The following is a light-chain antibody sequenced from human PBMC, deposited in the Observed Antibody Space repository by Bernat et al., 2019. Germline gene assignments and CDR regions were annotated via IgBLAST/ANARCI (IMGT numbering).Light chain of an antibody. Sequence: DIQMTQSPSTLSASVGDTVTITCRASHNIDTWLAWYQQKPGKAPKLLIQEVSTLQPGVPSRFSGSGSETEFTLTISSLQPGDSAAYYCQHYHIYPPSFGQGTKLEIK. CDR1: HNIDTW. J-gene: IGKJ2*03. V-gene: IGKV1-5*03. CDR3: QHYHIYPPS. CDR2: EVS.